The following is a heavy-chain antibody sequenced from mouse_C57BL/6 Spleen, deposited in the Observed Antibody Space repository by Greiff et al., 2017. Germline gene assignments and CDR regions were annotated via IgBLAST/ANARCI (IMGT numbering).Heavy chain of an antibody. CDR3: ARGIYGYDGAWFAY. CDR1: GYTFTSYW. Sequence: QVQLQQPGAELVMPGASVKLSCKASGYTFTSYWMHWVKQRPGQGLEWIGEIDPSDSYTNYNQKFKGKSTLTVDKSSSTAYMQLSSLTSEDSAVYYCARGIYGYDGAWFAYWGQGTLVTVSA. CDR2: IDPSDSYT. J-gene: IGHJ3*01. V-gene: IGHV1-69*01. D-gene: IGHD2-2*01.